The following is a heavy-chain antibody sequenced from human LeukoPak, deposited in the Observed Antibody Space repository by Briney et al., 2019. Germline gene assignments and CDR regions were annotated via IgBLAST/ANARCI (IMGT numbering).Heavy chain of an antibody. Sequence: GRSLRLSCAASGLTFRMFAMHWVRQTPGKGLEWVAVISYDGRTTYYRDSVKGRFTISRDDSKNTLYLQMSTLRSDDTAVYYCAKDSAYYDSSGDYFDSWGQGTLVTVSS. D-gene: IGHD3-22*01. J-gene: IGHJ4*02. CDR2: ISYDGRTT. CDR3: AKDSAYYDSSGDYFDS. V-gene: IGHV3-30*18. CDR1: GLTFRMFA.